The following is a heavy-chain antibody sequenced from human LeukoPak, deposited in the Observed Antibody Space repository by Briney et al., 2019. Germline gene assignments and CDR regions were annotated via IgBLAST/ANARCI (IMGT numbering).Heavy chain of an antibody. J-gene: IGHJ4*02. D-gene: IGHD3-22*01. CDR1: GFTFSSYG. CDR3: AKTDYYDSSVPDY. Sequence: PGRSLRLSCAASGFTFSSYGMSWVRQAPGKGLEWVSAISGSGGSTYYADSVKGRFTISRDNSKNTLYLQMNSLRAEDTAVYYCAKTDYYDSSVPDYWGQGTLVTVSS. CDR2: ISGSGGST. V-gene: IGHV3-23*01.